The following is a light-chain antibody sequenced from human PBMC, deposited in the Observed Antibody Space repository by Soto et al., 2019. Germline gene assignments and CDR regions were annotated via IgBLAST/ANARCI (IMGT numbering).Light chain of an antibody. CDR2: EVS. CDR1: SSDVGGYNY. V-gene: IGLV2-14*01. CDR3: SSYTSSSTYV. J-gene: IGLJ1*01. Sequence: QSALTHPASVSGSPGQSITISCTGTSSDVGGYNYVSWYQQHPGKAPKFMIYEVSNRPSGVSNRFSGSKSGNTASLTISGLQAEDEADYYCSSYTSSSTYVFGTGTKLTVI.